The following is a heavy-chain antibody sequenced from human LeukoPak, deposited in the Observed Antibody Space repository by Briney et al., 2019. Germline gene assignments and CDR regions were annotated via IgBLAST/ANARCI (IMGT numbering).Heavy chain of an antibody. CDR2: IGTAGDT. J-gene: IGHJ4*02. V-gene: IGHV3-13*01. CDR3: AREKVGALDY. D-gene: IGHD1-26*01. Sequence: GGSLRLSCAASGFTFSSYSMNWVRQAPGKGLEWVSAIGTAGDTYYPGSVKGRFTISRENAKNSLYLQMNSLRAGDTAVYYCAREKVGALDYWGQGTLVTVSS. CDR1: GFTFSSYS.